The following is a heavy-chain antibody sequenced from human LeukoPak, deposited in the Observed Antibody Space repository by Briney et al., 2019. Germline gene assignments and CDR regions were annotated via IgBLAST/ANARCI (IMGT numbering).Heavy chain of an antibody. CDR1: GGLISISTYY. CDR2: IYHSGST. J-gene: IGHJ5*02. CDR3: ARRYYDFWSGYYTGLRYSNWFDP. V-gene: IGHV4-39*07. Sequence: PSETLSLTCTVSGGLISISTYYWGWIRQPPGKGLEWIGSIYHSGSTYYNPSLKSRVTISVDTSKNQFSLKLSSVTAADTAVYYCARRYYDFWSGYYTGLRYSNWFDPWGQGTLVTVSS. D-gene: IGHD3-3*01.